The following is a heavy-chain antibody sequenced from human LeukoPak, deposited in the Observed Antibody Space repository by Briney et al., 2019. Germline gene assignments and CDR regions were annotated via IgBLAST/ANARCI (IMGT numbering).Heavy chain of an antibody. V-gene: IGHV4-61*02. CDR2: VYTGSA. CDR3: ASLGSRDF. D-gene: IGHD3-10*01. CDR1: GASISSNNYW. Sequence: SETLSLTCTVSGASISSNNYWWNWIRQPAGKGLEWIGRVYTGSANYNPSLKSRVDISVDTSKNHFSLKLTSVTAADTAVYYCASLGSRDFWGRGTLVTVSS. J-gene: IGHJ4*02.